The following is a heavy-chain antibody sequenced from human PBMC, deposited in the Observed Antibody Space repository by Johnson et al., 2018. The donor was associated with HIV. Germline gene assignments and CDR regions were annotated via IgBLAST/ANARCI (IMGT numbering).Heavy chain of an antibody. Sequence: QVQLVESGGGAVQPGRSLRLSCAASGFTFGSYGMHWVRQAPGKGLAWVAVISYDGSNKYYADSVTGRFTISRDNSKNTLYLQMNSLRAEDTAVYYCARSPVTGDPRGAFDIWGQGTMVTVSS. CDR1: GFTFGSYG. J-gene: IGHJ3*02. D-gene: IGHD7-27*01. CDR3: ARSPVTGDPRGAFDI. CDR2: ISYDGSNK. V-gene: IGHV3-30*03.